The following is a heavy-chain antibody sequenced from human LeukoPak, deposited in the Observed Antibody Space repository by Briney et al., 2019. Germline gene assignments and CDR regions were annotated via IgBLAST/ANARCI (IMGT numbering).Heavy chain of an antibody. Sequence: ASVKVSCKATGYTFTDYYIHWVRQAAGQGLEWMRWINPNSDGTNYAQKFQGRVTMTRDTSISTASMELSRPRSDDTAVYYCARAQLSLIGDHYYMDVWGKGTTLTVSS. V-gene: IGHV1-2*02. CDR1: GYTFTDYY. CDR3: ARAQLSLIGDHYYMDV. J-gene: IGHJ6*03. CDR2: INPNSDGT. D-gene: IGHD3-16*02.